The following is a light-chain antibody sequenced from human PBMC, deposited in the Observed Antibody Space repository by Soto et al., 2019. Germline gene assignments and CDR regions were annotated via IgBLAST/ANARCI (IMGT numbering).Light chain of an antibody. J-gene: IGKJ2*01. CDR1: QTISSW. V-gene: IGKV1-5*03. CDR3: QQYGSSQYT. Sequence: DIQMTQSPSTLSASVVDRVTITFRASQTISSWLAWYQQKPGKAPKLLIYKASTLKSGVPSRFSGSGSGTEFTLTISRLEPEDFAVYYCQQYGSSQYTFGQGTKVDIK. CDR2: KAS.